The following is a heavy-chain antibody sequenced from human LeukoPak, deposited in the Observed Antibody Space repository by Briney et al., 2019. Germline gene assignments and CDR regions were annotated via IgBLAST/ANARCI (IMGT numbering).Heavy chain of an antibody. Sequence: SETLSLTCAVSGGSISSGGYAWSWIPQPPGKGLEWIGYIYHSGSTSYHPTLKSRVTISVDRSKNQFCLKLSSVTAADTAVYYCARTYPNSGSVDYWGQGTLVTVSS. CDR3: ARTYPNSGSVDY. V-gene: IGHV4-30-2*01. CDR2: IYHSGST. CDR1: GGSISSGGYA. D-gene: IGHD1-26*01. J-gene: IGHJ4*02.